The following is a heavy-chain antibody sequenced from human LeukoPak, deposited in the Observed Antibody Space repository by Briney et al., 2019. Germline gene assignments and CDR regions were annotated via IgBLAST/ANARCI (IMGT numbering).Heavy chain of an antibody. Sequence: GGSLRLSCAASGFTFSDYYMSWIRQAPGKGLEWVSYISSSGSTIYYADSVKGRFTISRDNAKNSLYLQMNSLRAEDTAVYYCARDITMVREMPYYHGMDVWGQGTTVTVSS. V-gene: IGHV3-11*01. CDR2: ISSSGSTI. J-gene: IGHJ6*02. CDR1: GFTFSDYY. CDR3: ARDITMVREMPYYHGMDV. D-gene: IGHD3-10*01.